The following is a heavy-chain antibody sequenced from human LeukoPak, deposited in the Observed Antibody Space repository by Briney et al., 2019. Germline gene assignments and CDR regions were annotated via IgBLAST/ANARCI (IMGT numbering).Heavy chain of an antibody. V-gene: IGHV1-69*13. J-gene: IGHJ4*02. CDR3: ARVGDYCSSTSCYSDY. D-gene: IGHD2-2*02. CDR2: IIPIFGTA. Sequence: SVKVSCKASVGTFSSYAISWVRQAPGQGLEWMGGIIPIFGTANNAQKFQGRVTITADESTSTAYMELSSLRSEDTAVYYCARVGDYCSSTSCYSDYWGQGTLVTVSS. CDR1: VGTFSSYA.